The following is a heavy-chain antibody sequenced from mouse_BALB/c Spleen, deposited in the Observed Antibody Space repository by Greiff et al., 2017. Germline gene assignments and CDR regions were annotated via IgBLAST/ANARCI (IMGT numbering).Heavy chain of an antibody. CDR1: GFTFTDYY. Sequence: DVMLVESGGGLVQPGGSLRLSCATSGFTFTDYYMSWVRQPPVKALEWLGFIRNKANGYTTEYSASVKGRFTISRDNSQSILYLQMNTLRAEDSATYYCARDIGNYVRFAYWGQGTLVTVSA. J-gene: IGHJ3*01. CDR3: ARDIGNYVRFAY. CDR2: IRNKANGYTT. V-gene: IGHV7-3*02. D-gene: IGHD2-1*01.